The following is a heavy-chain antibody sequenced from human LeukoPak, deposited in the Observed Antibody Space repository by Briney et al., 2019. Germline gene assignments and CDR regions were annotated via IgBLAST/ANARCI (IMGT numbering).Heavy chain of an antibody. J-gene: IGHJ4*02. CDR3: AKAAMIVVVITTGIDY. CDR1: GFTFSSYA. Sequence: GALRLSCAASGFTFSSYAMSWVRQAPGKGLEWVSGISGSGDSTYYADSVKGRFTISRDNSKNTLYLQMNSLRAEDTAVYYCAKAAMIVVVITTGIDYWGQGTLVTVSS. CDR2: ISGSGDST. V-gene: IGHV3-23*01. D-gene: IGHD3-22*01.